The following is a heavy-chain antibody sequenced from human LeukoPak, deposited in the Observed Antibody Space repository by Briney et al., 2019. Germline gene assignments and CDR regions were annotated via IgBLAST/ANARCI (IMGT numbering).Heavy chain of an antibody. CDR2: ISSSSSYI. V-gene: IGHV3-21*01. CDR3: AREAHYDSSGFDY. D-gene: IGHD3-22*01. CDR1: GFTFSSYS. Sequence: KSGGSLRLSCAASGFTFSSYSMNWVRQAPGKGLEWVSSISSSSSYIYYADSVKGRFTISRDNAKNPLYLQMNSLRAEDTAVYYCAREAHYDSSGFDYWGQGTLVTVSS. J-gene: IGHJ4*02.